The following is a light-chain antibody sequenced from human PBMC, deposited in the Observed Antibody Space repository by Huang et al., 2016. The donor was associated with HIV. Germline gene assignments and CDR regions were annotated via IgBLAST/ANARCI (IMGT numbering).Light chain of an antibody. CDR3: QQYGIFPLT. CDR2: VAS. J-gene: IGKJ4*01. Sequence: EIVLTQSPGTLSLSPGERATLSCRASQSVGSDHLAWYQQKPGQAPRLLLYVASSRATGIPDRFSGSGSGTDFTLTISRLEPEDFAVYFCQQYGIFPLTFGGGTKVEIK. V-gene: IGKV3-20*01. CDR1: QSVGSDH.